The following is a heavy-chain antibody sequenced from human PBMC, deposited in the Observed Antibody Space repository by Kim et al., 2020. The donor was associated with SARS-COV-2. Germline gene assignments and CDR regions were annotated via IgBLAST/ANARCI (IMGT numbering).Heavy chain of an antibody. CDR1: GFTFSSYG. CDR2: ISYDGSNK. V-gene: IGHV3-30*18. J-gene: IGHJ6*02. D-gene: IGHD1-26*01. CDR3: AKDRPNEGPKSGSYYPGLYYYGMDV. Sequence: GGSLRLSCAASGFTFSSYGMHWVRQAPGKGLEWVAVISYDGSNKYYADSVKGRFTISRDNSKNTLYLQMNSLRAEDTAVYYCAKDRPNEGPKSGSYYPGLYYYGMDVWGQGTTVTVSS.